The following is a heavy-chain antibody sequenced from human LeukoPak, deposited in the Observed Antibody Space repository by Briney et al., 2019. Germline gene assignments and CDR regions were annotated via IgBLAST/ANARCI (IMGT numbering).Heavy chain of an antibody. CDR1: GSTFSNSA. V-gene: IGHV1-18*01. CDR2: ITAYNGNR. J-gene: IGHJ4*01. Sequence: ASVKASCKTSGSTFSNSAISWVRQAPGPALEWMGWITAYNGNRLYAQRFQGRITLTTDTSTSTSYMELRSLEYDDTAIYYCARDNDKVVDHWGQGTLVTVSS. CDR3: ARDNDKVVDH. D-gene: IGHD1-1*01.